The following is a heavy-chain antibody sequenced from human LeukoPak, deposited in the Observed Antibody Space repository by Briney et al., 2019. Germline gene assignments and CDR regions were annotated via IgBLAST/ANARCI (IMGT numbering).Heavy chain of an antibody. V-gene: IGHV3-7*03. Sequence: PPGGSLRFSCAASGFTFSSYWLNWVRPTPGKGLEWVANIKEDGSEKYHVDSVKGRFTISRDNAKSSLYLQMNSLRAEDTALYYCARSIMGGGAFDYWGQGTQVTVSS. CDR3: ARSIMGGGAFDY. CDR2: IKEDGSEK. D-gene: IGHD3-10*01. CDR1: GFTFSSYW. J-gene: IGHJ4*02.